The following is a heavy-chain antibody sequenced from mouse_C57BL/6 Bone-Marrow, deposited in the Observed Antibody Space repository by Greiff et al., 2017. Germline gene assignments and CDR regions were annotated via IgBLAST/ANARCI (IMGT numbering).Heavy chain of an antibody. V-gene: IGHV1-81*01. Sequence: VKLVESGAELARPGASVKLSCKASGYTFTSYGISWVKQRTGQGLEWIGEIYPRGGNTYYNEKFKGKATLTADKSSSTAYMELRSLTSGGSAGYFCAREGGYYGSSSGFEYWGRGTTLTVSS. CDR2: IYPRGGNT. CDR1: GYTFTSYG. CDR3: AREGGYYGSSSGFEY. D-gene: IGHD1-1*01. J-gene: IGHJ2*01.